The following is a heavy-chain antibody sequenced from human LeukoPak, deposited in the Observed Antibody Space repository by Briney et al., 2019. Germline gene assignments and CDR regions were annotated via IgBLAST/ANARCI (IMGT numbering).Heavy chain of an antibody. J-gene: IGHJ4*02. CDR3: AKDGAYDSSGYYYSFDY. CDR1: GFTFSSYG. D-gene: IGHD3-22*01. CDR2: ISYDGSNK. Sequence: GGSLRLSCAASGFTFSSYGMHWVRQAPGKGLEWVAVISYDGSNKYYADSVKGRFTISRDNSKNTLYLQMNSLRAEDTAVYYCAKDGAYDSSGYYYSFDYWGQGTLVTVSS. V-gene: IGHV3-30*18.